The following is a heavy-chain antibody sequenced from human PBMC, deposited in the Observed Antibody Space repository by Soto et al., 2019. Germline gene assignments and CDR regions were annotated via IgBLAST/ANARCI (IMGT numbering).Heavy chain of an antibody. CDR1: GFTVSSNY. D-gene: IGHD1-26*01. CDR3: AREGGGRRYDY. J-gene: IGHJ4*02. V-gene: IGHV3-66*01. Sequence: EVQLVESGGGLVQPGGSLRLSCAASGFTVSSNYMSWVRQAPGKGLEWASVIYSGGSTYYADSVKGRFTISRDNSKNTLYLQMNSLRAEDTAVYCCAREGGGRRYDYWGQGTLVTVSS. CDR2: IYSGGST.